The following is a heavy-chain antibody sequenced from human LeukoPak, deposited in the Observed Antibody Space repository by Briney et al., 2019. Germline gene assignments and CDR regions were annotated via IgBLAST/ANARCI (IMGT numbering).Heavy chain of an antibody. CDR2: IYYSGST. Sequence: SETLSLTCTVSGGSIGSGGYYWSWIRQHPGKGLEWIGYIYYSGSTYYNPSLKSRVTILVDMSKNQFSLKLSSVTAADTAVYYCARVVQVPAVYFDFWGQGTLVTVSS. D-gene: IGHD2-2*01. CDR1: GGSIGSGGYY. CDR3: ARVVQVPAVYFDF. J-gene: IGHJ4*02. V-gene: IGHV4-31*03.